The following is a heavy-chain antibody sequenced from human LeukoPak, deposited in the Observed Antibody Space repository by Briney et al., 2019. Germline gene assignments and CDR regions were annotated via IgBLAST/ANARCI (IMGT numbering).Heavy chain of an antibody. CDR3: TTDYYGSGSYYNTLLSLFDC. V-gene: IGHV3-15*01. J-gene: IGHJ4*02. D-gene: IGHD3-10*01. Sequence: PGGSLRLSCAASGFTFSNAWMSWVRQAPGKGLEWVGRIKSKTDGGTTDYAAPVKGRFTISGDDSKNTLYLQMNSLKTEDTAVYYCTTDYYGSGSYYNTLLSLFDCWGQGTLVTVSS. CDR1: GFTFSNAW. CDR2: IKSKTDGGTT.